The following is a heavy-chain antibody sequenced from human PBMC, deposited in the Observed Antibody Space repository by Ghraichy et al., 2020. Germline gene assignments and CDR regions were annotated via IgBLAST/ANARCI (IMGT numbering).Heavy chain of an antibody. CDR2: ISAYNGNT. D-gene: IGHD5-12*01. Sequence: ASVKVSCKASGYTFTSYGISWVRQAPGQGLEWMGWISAYNGNTNYAQKLQGRVTMTTDTSTSTAYMELRSLRSDDTAVYYCASPINYSGYDYDDRYYYYGMDVWGQGTTVTVSS. CDR3: ASPINYSGYDYDDRYYYYGMDV. J-gene: IGHJ6*02. CDR1: GYTFTSYG. V-gene: IGHV1-18*04.